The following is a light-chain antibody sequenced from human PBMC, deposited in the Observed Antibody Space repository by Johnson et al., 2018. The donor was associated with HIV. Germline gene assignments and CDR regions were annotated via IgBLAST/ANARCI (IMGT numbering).Light chain of an antibody. Sequence: QSVLTQPPSVSAAPGQKVDISCSGSSSNIESDYVSWYQQLPGTAPKLLIYDNNKRPSGIPDRFSGSKSGTSATLGITGLQTGDEADYYCGTWDSSLSALYVFGTGTKVTVL. J-gene: IGLJ1*01. CDR1: SSNIESDY. CDR2: DNN. CDR3: GTWDSSLSALYV. V-gene: IGLV1-51*01.